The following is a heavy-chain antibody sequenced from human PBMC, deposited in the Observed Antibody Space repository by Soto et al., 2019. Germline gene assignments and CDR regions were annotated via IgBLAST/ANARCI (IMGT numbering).Heavy chain of an antibody. J-gene: IGHJ4*01. CDR3: DRERLRLAAAGFLDY. CDR1: GYTCTSYG. CDR2: MNPNSGST. D-gene: IGHD6-13*01. Sequence: ASVKVSCKASGYTCTSYGISWVRQATGQGLEWMGWMNPNSGSTSYAQKFQGRVTMTRDTSISTAYMELSSLRSEDTLVYYCDRERLRLAAAGFLDYWGHGSLVTVS. V-gene: IGHV1-8*02.